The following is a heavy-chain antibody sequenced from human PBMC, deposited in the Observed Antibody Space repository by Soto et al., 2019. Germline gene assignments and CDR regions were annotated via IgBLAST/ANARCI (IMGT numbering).Heavy chain of an antibody. CDR2: ISWNSGSI. Sequence: GGSLRLSCAASGFTFDDYAMHWVRQAPGKGLEWVSGISWNSGSIGYADSVKGRFTISRDNAKNSLYLQMNSLRAEDTALYYCAKDIKSGMGYYYYGMDVWGQGTTVTVSS. J-gene: IGHJ6*02. D-gene: IGHD1-26*01. V-gene: IGHV3-9*01. CDR1: GFTFDDYA. CDR3: AKDIKSGMGYYYYGMDV.